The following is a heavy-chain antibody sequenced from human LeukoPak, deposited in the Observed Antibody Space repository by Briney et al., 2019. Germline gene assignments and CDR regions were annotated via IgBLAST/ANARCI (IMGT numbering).Heavy chain of an antibody. V-gene: IGHV3-23*01. J-gene: IGHJ4*02. D-gene: IGHD3-22*01. CDR2: ISGSGTST. Sequence: GSLRLSCAASGFTFSSYAMSWVRQAPGKGLEWVSSISGSGTSTYYADSVKGRFTISRDNSKNTLFLQMNSLRAEDTAVYYYTKRPVVVITTPYFDYWGQGTLVTVSS. CDR3: TKRPVVVITTPYFDY. CDR1: GFTFSSYA.